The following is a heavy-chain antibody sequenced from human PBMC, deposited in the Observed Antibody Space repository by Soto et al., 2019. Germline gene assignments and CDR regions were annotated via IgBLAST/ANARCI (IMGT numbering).Heavy chain of an antibody. J-gene: IGHJ4*02. D-gene: IGHD2-2*01. Sequence: EVQLVESGGGLVQPGGSLRLSCAASGFTVSSNYMSWVRQAPGKGLEWVSVIYSGGSTYYADSVKGRFTISRDNSKNTLYLKITGLRAEDRVVYYWGRDSPGYCSSTSCYYAYWGQGPLVTASS. CDR3: GRDSPGYCSSTSCYYAY. V-gene: IGHV3-66*01. CDR1: GFTVSSNY. CDR2: IYSGGST.